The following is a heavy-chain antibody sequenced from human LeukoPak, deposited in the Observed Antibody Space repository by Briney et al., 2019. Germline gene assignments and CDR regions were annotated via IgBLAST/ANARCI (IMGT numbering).Heavy chain of an antibody. D-gene: IGHD6-13*01. Sequence: PGGSLRLSCAASGFTFSSYAMSWVCQAPGKGLEWVSAISGSGGSTYFADSVKGRFTISRDNSKNTLYLQMNTLRAEDTAVYYCAKDQGSSWSNYYYYGMDVWGQGTTVTVSS. CDR3: AKDQGSSWSNYYYYGMDV. J-gene: IGHJ6*02. V-gene: IGHV3-23*01. CDR1: GFTFSSYA. CDR2: ISGSGGST.